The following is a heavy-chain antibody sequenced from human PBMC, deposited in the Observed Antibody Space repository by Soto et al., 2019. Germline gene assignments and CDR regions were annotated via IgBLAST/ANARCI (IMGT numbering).Heavy chain of an antibody. CDR3: ARVNRGAFDH. V-gene: IGHV4-59*01. J-gene: IGHJ4*02. CDR2: IFYTGRT. Sequence: QVQLQESGPGLVKPSQTLSLTCTVSGGSIHDYYWVWIRQPPGKGLEWIGSIFYTGRTDYNPSLKSRVTLSLAPSKNQFSLNLSSVTAADTAVYYCARVNRGAFDHWGQGALVSVSS. CDR1: GGSIHDYY.